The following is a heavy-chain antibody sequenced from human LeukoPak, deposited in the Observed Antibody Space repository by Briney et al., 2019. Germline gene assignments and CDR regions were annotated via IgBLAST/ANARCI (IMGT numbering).Heavy chain of an antibody. D-gene: IGHD4-17*01. CDR3: ARDFDGDYVNYFDY. Sequence: GGSLRLSCAASGFTFSSYWMSWVRQAPGKGLEWVANIKQDGSEEYYVDSVKGRFTISRDNAKNSLYLQMNSLRAEDTAVYYCARDFDGDYVNYFDYWGQGTLVSVSS. V-gene: IGHV3-7*01. CDR1: GFTFSSYW. J-gene: IGHJ4*02. CDR2: IKQDGSEE.